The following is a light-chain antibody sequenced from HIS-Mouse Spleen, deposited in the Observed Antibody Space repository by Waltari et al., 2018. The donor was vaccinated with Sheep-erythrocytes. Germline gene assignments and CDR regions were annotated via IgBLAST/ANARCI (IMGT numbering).Light chain of an antibody. V-gene: IGLV3-1*01. J-gene: IGLJ2*01. CDR1: TFGAKY. Sequence: SYELTHPPSVSVSPGQTASITCSGYTFGAKYACWYQQKPGQSPVLVIYQDSKRPSGIPERFPGSNSGNTATLTISGTQAMDEADYYCQAWDSSTAWNVVFGGGTKLTVL. CDR3: QAWDSSTAWNVV. CDR2: QDS.